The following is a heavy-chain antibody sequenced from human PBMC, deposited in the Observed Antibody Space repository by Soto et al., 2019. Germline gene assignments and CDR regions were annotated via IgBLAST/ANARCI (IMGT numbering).Heavy chain of an antibody. CDR3: ARGVTMVRGVRNWFDP. J-gene: IGHJ5*02. CDR2: IYYSGST. Sequence: QVQLQESGPGLVKPSQTLSLTCTVSGGSISSGGYYWSWIRQHPGKGLEWIGYIYYSGSTYCNPSLKSRVTISVDTSKNQFSLKLSSVTAADTAVYYCARGVTMVRGVRNWFDPWGQGTLVTVSS. CDR1: GGSISSGGYY. V-gene: IGHV4-31*03. D-gene: IGHD3-10*01.